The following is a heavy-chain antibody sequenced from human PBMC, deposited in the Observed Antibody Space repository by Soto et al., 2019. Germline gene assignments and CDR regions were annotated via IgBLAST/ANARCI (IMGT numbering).Heavy chain of an antibody. CDR2: ISSSGGST. J-gene: IGHJ3*02. Sequence: PGGSLRLSCAASRFTFSDHYMTWIRQAPGKGLEWVSYISSSGGSTYYEDSVKGRFTISRDNAKSTLYLQMNSLRAEDTAVYYCAKNGAVFAAFDIWGQGTMVTVSS. D-gene: IGHD3-10*01. V-gene: IGHV3-11*01. CDR1: RFTFSDHY. CDR3: AKNGAVFAAFDI.